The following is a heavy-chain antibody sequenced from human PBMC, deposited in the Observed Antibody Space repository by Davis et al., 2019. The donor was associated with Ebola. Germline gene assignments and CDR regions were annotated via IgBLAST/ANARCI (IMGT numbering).Heavy chain of an antibody. Sequence: MPGGSLRLSCTASGFTVSSNHMSWLRQAPGRGLEWIGYIYYNGDTSFHSSLKSRASISVDPSKNQFSLTLRSVTAEDTAVYYCARYGDFGGAFWGHGTLVTVSS. J-gene: IGHJ4*01. CDR2: IYYNGDT. V-gene: IGHV4-59*02. D-gene: IGHD2-21*01. CDR3: ARYGDFGGAF. CDR1: GFTVSSNH.